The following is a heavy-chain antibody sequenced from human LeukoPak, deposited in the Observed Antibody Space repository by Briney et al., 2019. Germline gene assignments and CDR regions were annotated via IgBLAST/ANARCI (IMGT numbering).Heavy chain of an antibody. CDR3: ARDCGYCSGGSQPSPIDY. D-gene: IGHD2-15*01. J-gene: IGHJ4*02. V-gene: IGHV1-2*02. CDR1: GYTFTGYY. CDR2: INPNSGGT. Sequence: GASVKVSCKASGYTFTGYYMHWVRQAPGQGLEWMGWINPNSGGTNYAQKFQGRVTMSRDTSISTAYMELSRLRSDDTAVYYCARDCGYCSGGSQPSPIDYWGQGTLGTVSS.